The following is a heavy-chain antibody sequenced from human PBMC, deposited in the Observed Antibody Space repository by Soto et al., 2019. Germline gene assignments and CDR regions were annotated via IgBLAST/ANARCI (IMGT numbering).Heavy chain of an antibody. Sequence: SETLSLTCAVYGGSFSGYYWSWIRQPPGKGLEWIGEINHSGSTNYNPSLKSRVTISVDTSKNQFSLKLSSVTAADTAVYYCARAELPDYYYYYYMDVWGKGTTVTVSS. J-gene: IGHJ6*03. V-gene: IGHV4-34*01. CDR2: INHSGST. CDR1: GGSFSGYY. CDR3: ARAELPDYYYYYYMDV. D-gene: IGHD1-7*01.